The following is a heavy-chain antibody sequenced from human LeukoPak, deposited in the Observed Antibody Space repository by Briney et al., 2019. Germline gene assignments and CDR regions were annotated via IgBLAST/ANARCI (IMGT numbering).Heavy chain of an antibody. CDR2: INHRGST. CDR3: ASTSAMVYFNY. CDR1: GGSFSGYH. D-gene: IGHD5-18*01. Sequence: SETLSLTCAVYGGSFSGYHWSWIRQPPGKGLEWIGEINHRGSTNYNPSLKSRVTISVDTSKNPFSLKLSSVTAADTAVYYCASTSAMVYFNYWGQGTLVTVSS. J-gene: IGHJ4*02. V-gene: IGHV4-34*01.